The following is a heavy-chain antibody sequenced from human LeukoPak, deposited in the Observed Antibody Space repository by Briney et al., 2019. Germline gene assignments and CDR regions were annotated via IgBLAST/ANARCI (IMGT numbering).Heavy chain of an antibody. CDR3: AREMCGGGSCYRNYYYYYMDV. Sequence: SEALSLTCTVSGGSITSSSYYWGWIRQPPGKGPEWIGTIYYSGSTYYNPSLKSRVTISVDTSKNQFSLKLNSVTAADTAVYYCAREMCGGGSCYRNYYYYYMDVWGKGTTVTVSS. CDR1: GGSITSSSYY. V-gene: IGHV4-39*07. CDR2: IYYSGST. D-gene: IGHD2-15*01. J-gene: IGHJ6*03.